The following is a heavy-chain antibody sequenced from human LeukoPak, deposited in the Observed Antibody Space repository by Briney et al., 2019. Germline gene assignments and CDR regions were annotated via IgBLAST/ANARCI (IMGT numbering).Heavy chain of an antibody. V-gene: IGHV1-8*01. CDR1: GYTFTSYD. CDR3: ARALYSGSYRAYYYYGMDV. J-gene: IGHJ6*02. CDR2: MNPNSGNT. Sequence: ASVKVSCKASGYTFTSYDINWVRQATGQGLEWMGWMNPNSGNTGYAQKFQGRVTMTRNTSISTAYMELSSLRAEDTAVYYCARALYSGSYRAYYYYGMDVWGQGTTVTVSS. D-gene: IGHD1-26*01.